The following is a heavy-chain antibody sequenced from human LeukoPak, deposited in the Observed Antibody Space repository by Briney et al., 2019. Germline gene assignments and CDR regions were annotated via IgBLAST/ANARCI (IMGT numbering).Heavy chain of an antibody. CDR3: ARQAYTDFWNAFPFDP. Sequence: SETLSLTCTVSGGSISSYYWSWIRQPPGKGLDWIGYIYYSGSTNYNPSLKSRVTISVDTSKNQFSLKLSSVTAADTAMYYCARQAYTDFWNAFPFDPWGQGTLVTVSS. D-gene: IGHD3-3*01. V-gene: IGHV4-59*08. J-gene: IGHJ5*02. CDR1: GGSISSYY. CDR2: IYYSGST.